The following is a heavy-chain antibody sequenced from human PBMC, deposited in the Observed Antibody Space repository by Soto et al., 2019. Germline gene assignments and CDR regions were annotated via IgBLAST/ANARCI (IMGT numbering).Heavy chain of an antibody. J-gene: IGHJ6*02. CDR3: ARDRVRGTSSPYYYGLDV. CDR2: ISDSAST. V-gene: IGHV4-31*03. Sequence: PSETLSLTCTVSRAAINSGGYYWGWIRQRPGKGLEWIGYISDSASTYYNPSLLSRAFISVDTSKNQFSLRLSSVTAADTAVYYCARDRVRGTSSPYYYGLDVWGQGTTVTVSS. CDR1: RAAINSGGYY. D-gene: IGHD3-10*01.